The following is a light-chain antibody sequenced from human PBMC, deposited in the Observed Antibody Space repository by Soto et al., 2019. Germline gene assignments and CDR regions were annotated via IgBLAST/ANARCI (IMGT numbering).Light chain of an antibody. V-gene: IGKV3-11*01. CDR3: QQRSDWPST. J-gene: IGKJ4*01. CDR1: QSVGSY. CDR2: DAS. Sequence: EIVLTQSPATLSLSPGDRATLSCRASQSVGSYLGWYQQRPGQAPRLLIYDASNRATGIPARFSGSGSGTDFTLTISSLEPEDFAVDDCQQRSDWPSTFGGGTKVEIK.